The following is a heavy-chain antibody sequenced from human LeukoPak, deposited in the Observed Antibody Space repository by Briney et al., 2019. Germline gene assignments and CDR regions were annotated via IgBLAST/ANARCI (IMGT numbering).Heavy chain of an antibody. CDR2: ISYDGSNK. CDR1: GFTFSSYA. Sequence: GRSLRLSCAASGFTFSSYAMHWVRQAPGKGLEWVAVISYDGSNKYYADSVKGRFTISRDNSKNTLYLQMNSLRAEDTAVYYCAKDVGPQYSSSWYFDYWGQGTLVTVSS. V-gene: IGHV3-30*04. D-gene: IGHD6-13*01. J-gene: IGHJ4*02. CDR3: AKDVGPQYSSSWYFDY.